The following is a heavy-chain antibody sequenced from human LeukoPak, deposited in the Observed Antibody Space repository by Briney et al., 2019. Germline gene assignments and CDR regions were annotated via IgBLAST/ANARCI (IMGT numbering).Heavy chain of an antibody. CDR3: ARSFQYPYDR. V-gene: IGHV4-31*03. J-gene: IGHJ4*02. CDR2: IYYSGSS. CDR1: GGSISSGAFY. Sequence: SETLSLTCTVSGGSISSGAFYWNWIRQHPGKGLEWVGYIYYSGSSSYNPSLKSRVTISVDTSKNQFSLKLSSVTAAYTAVYYCARSFQYPYDRWGQGTLVTVSS. D-gene: IGHD3-22*01.